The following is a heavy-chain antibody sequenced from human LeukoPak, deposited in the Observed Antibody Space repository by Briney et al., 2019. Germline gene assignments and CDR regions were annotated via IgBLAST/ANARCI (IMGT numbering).Heavy chain of an antibody. J-gene: IGHJ2*01. CDR1: GFIFRNYA. CDR3: AKDYSVSNWCFDL. D-gene: IGHD5/OR15-5a*01. V-gene: IGHV3-23*01. CDR2: ISGAGDNT. Sequence: GGSLRLSCTASGFIFRNYAMSWVRQAPGKGLEWVSPISGAGDNTNNADSVTGRFTISRDKSKNTLYLQMNSLRAEETAVYYCAKDYSVSNWCFDLWGRGTLVTVSS.